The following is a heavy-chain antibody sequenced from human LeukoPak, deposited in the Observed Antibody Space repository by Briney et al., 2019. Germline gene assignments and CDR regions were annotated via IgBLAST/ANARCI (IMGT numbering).Heavy chain of an antibody. Sequence: GGSLRLSCAASGFTFSSYAMSWVRQAPGKGLEWVSAISGSGGSTYCADSVKGRFTISRDNSKNTLYLQMNSLRAEDTAVYYCAKGGYCSSTSCEIHYYYYGIDVWGQGTTVTVSS. D-gene: IGHD2-2*01. CDR3: AKGGYCSSTSCEIHYYYYGIDV. CDR1: GFTFSSYA. V-gene: IGHV3-23*01. CDR2: ISGSGGST. J-gene: IGHJ6*02.